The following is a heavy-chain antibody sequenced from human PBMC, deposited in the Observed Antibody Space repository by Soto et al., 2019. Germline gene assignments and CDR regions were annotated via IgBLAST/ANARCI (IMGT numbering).Heavy chain of an antibody. CDR3: ARDRVNHDAFDI. CDR1: GGSFSGYY. V-gene: IGHV4-34*01. CDR2: INHSGST. Sequence: SETLSLTCAVYGGSFSGYYWSWIRQPPGKGLEWIGEINHSGSTNYNPSLKSRVNISVDTSKNQFSLKLSSVTAADTAVYYCARDRVNHDAFDIWGQGTMVTVSS. J-gene: IGHJ3*02.